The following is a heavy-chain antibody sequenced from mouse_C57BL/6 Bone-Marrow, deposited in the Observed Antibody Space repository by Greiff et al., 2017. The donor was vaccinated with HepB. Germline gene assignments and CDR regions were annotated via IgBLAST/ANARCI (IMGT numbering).Heavy chain of an antibody. J-gene: IGHJ2*01. CDR2: INPNNGGT. CDR3: ARDLEYYFDY. V-gene: IGHV1-26*01. CDR1: GYTFTDYY. Sequence: EVQLQESGPELVKPGASVKISCKASGYTFTDYYMNWVKQSHGKSLEWIGDINPNNGGTSYNQKFKGKATLTVDKSSSTAYMELRSLTSEDSTVYYCARDLEYYFDYWGQGNTLTVSS.